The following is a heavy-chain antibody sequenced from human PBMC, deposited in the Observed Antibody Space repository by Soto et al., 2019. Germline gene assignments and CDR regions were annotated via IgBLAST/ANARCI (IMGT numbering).Heavy chain of an antibody. Sequence: ASGKVSGKASGYTFTSYYMHWVRQAPGEGFEWMGIINPSGGSTSFAQKFQGRVSMTRDTPPRPVDMELSRLSSLDPAVYYCARVRRSSGYYYGYWGQGTPVTVSS. J-gene: IGHJ4*02. CDR2: INPSGGST. V-gene: IGHV1-46*01. D-gene: IGHD3-22*01. CDR3: ARVRRSSGYYYGY. CDR1: GYTFTSYY.